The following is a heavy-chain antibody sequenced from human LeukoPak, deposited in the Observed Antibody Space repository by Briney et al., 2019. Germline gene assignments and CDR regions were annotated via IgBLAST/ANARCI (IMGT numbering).Heavy chain of an antibody. CDR1: GFTFNAYT. J-gene: IGHJ4*02. CDR3: AREYNGNYYRPFDY. Sequence: GRSLRLSCAASGFTFNAYTMNWVRQAPGKGLEWVSSISSSSLYIYYADSVKGRFTVSRDNAKNSLYLQMNSLRAGDTAVYYCAREYNGNYYRPFDYWGQGTLVTVSS. V-gene: IGHV3-21*01. D-gene: IGHD1-26*01. CDR2: ISSSSLYI.